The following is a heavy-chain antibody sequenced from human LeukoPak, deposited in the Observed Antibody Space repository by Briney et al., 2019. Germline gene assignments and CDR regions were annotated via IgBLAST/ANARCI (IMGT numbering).Heavy chain of an antibody. J-gene: IGHJ4*02. D-gene: IGHD2-21*02. CDR2: IHYGGTT. V-gene: IGHV4-39*02. CDR3: TRDIGDFVSDF. Sequence: SETLSLTCTVSGGSIGSGYYWAWIRLPPGKGLEWIGSIHYGGTTHYNPSLQSRVTISADTSKNQFARDLRSVTAADTAVYYCTRDIGDFVSDFWGQGTLVTVSS. CDR1: GGSIGSGYY.